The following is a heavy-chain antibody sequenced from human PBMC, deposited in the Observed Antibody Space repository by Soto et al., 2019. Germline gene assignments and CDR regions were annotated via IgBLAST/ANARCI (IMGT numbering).Heavy chain of an antibody. CDR1: GYSFTSYW. Sequence: GESLKISCKGSGYSFTSYWIGWVRQMPGKGLEWMGIIYPGDSATRYSPSFQGQATISADKSISTAYLQWSSLKASDTAMYYCARHIAGFDYYYGRDVWGQGTTVTVSS. CDR3: ARHIAGFDYYYGRDV. CDR2: IYPGDSAT. V-gene: IGHV5-51*01. D-gene: IGHD3-3*01. J-gene: IGHJ6*02.